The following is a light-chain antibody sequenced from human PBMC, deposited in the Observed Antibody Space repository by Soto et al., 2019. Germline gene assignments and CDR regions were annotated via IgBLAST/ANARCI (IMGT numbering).Light chain of an antibody. Sequence: QSALTQPASVSGSPGQSITISCTGTSSDVGNYNLVSGYQHHPGTAPKLMVDEVTKRPSGVSSRFSGSKSGNTASLTISGLLAEDEADYYCCSAANRPSDVVFGGGTKLTVL. CDR1: SSDVGNYNL. V-gene: IGLV2-23*02. CDR3: CSAANRPSDVV. J-gene: IGLJ2*01. CDR2: EVT.